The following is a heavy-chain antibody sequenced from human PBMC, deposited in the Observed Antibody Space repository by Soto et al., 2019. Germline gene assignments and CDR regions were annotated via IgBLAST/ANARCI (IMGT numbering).Heavy chain of an antibody. J-gene: IGHJ4*02. V-gene: IGHV3-33*01. CDR3: ARDTSGGIAVNYYFDH. D-gene: IGHD6-19*01. Sequence: PGGSLRLSCAASGFTFSSYGMHWVRQAPGKGLEWVAVIWYDGSNKYYADSVKGRFTISRDNSKNTLYLQMNSLRAEDTAVYYCARDTSGGIAVNYYFDHWGQGTLVTVSS. CDR2: IWYDGSNK. CDR1: GFTFSSYG.